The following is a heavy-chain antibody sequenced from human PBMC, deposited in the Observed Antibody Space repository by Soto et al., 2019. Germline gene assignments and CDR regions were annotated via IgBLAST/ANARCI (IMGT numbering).Heavy chain of an antibody. V-gene: IGHV3-30*18. CDR3: AKDLVATIIVFYYYYGMDV. CDR2: ISYDGSNK. Sequence: PGGSLRLSCAASGFTFSSYCMHWVRQAPGKGLEWVAVISYDGSNKYYADSVKGRFTISRDNSKNTLYLQMNSLRAEDTAVYYCAKDLVATIIVFYYYYGMDVWGQGTTVTVSS. CDR1: GFTFSSYC. J-gene: IGHJ6*02. D-gene: IGHD5-12*01.